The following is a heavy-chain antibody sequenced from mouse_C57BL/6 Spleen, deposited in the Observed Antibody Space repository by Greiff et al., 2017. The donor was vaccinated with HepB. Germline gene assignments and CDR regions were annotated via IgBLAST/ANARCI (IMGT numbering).Heavy chain of an antibody. CDR1: GYTFTSYT. D-gene: IGHD1-1*01. J-gene: IGHJ2*01. V-gene: IGHV1-4*01. CDR3: ARGNYGSSFYYFDY. Sequence: VQLQQSGAELARPGASVKMSCKASGYTFTSYTMHWVKQRPGQGLEWIGYINPSSGYTKYNQKFKDKATLTADKSSSTAYMQLSSLTADDSAVYYCARGNYGSSFYYFDYWGQGTTLTVSS. CDR2: INPSSGYT.